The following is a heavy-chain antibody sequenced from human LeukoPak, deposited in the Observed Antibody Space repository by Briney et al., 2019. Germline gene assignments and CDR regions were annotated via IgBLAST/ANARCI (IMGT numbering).Heavy chain of an antibody. J-gene: IGHJ5*02. CDR1: GYTFTMYY. CDR3: ARDVEGLGFDL. V-gene: IGHV1-69*05. CDR2: MIPIFETP. Sequence: ASVKVSCKASGYTFTMYYIHWVRQAPGQGLEWMGGMIPIFETPNYAQKFQGRVTISTDESTSTAYMEVSSLTFEDTAMYYCARDVEGLGFDLWGQGTLVTVSS.